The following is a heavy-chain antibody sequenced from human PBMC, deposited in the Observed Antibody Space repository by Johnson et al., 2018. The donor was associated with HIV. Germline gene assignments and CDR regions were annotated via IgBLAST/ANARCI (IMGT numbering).Heavy chain of an antibody. V-gene: IGHV3-20*04. CDR3: TTEKHAPRAFDI. CDR2: INWNGGST. CDR1: GFTFDDYG. J-gene: IGHJ3*02. Sequence: VQLVESRGGVVRPGGSLRLSCAASGFTFDDYGMSWVRQTPGKGLEWVAGINWNGGSTGYADSVKGRFTISRDNAKKSLCLQMNTLRAEDTALYYCTTEKHAPRAFDIWGQGTMVTVSS. D-gene: IGHD1-14*01.